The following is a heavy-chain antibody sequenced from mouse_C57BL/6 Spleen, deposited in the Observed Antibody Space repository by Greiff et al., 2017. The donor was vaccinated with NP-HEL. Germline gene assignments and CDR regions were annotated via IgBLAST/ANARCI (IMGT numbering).Heavy chain of an antibody. CDR3: ARNYYEYDDAMDY. D-gene: IGHD2-4*01. V-gene: IGHV1-69*01. J-gene: IGHJ4*01. CDR2: IDPSDSYT. Sequence: QVQLQQPGAELVMPGASVKLSCKASGYTFTSYWMHWVKQRPGQGLEWIGEIDPSDSYTNYNQKFKGKSTLTVDKSSSTAYMQLSSLTSEDSAVYYCARNYYEYDDAMDYWGQGTSVTVSS. CDR1: GYTFTSYW.